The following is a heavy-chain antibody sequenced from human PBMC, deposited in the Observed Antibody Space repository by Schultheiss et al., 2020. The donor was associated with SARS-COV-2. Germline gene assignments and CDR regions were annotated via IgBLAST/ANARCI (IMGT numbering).Heavy chain of an antibody. V-gene: IGHV3-15*01. J-gene: IGHJ5*02. D-gene: IGHD2-15*01. CDR3: ARDKCGSCYSAWFDP. CDR1: GFTFSNAW. CDR2: IKSKTDGGTT. Sequence: GGSLRLSCAASGFTFSNAWMSWVRQAPGKGLEWVGRIKSKTDGGTTDYAAPVKGRFTISRDDSKNTLYLQMNSLRAEDTAVYYCARDKCGSCYSAWFDPWGQGTLVTVSS.